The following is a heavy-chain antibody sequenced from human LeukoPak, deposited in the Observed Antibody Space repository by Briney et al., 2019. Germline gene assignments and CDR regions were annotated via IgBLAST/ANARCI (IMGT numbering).Heavy chain of an antibody. V-gene: IGHV3-48*03. CDR3: ARDAGSGYFDY. J-gene: IGHJ4*02. CDR1: EFSFSSYE. Sequence: PGGSLRLSCTASEFSFSSYEINWVRQAPGKGLEWVSYISSSGSPIYYADSVKGRFTISRDNAKNSLYLQMNGLRDEDTAVYYCARDAGSGYFDYWGQGTLVTVSS. D-gene: IGHD6-19*01. CDR2: ISSSGSPI.